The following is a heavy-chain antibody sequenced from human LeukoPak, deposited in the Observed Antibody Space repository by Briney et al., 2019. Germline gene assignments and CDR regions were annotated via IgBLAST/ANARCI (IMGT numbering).Heavy chain of an antibody. CDR2: IKEDGSDK. V-gene: IGHV3-7*02. Sequence: GGSLRLSCAASGFTFSNYWMSWVRQAPGKGLEWVANIKEDGSDKYYVDSVKGRFTISRDNAKDSLYLQMSSLRDEDTAVYYCVAAGGYWGQGALVTVSS. J-gene: IGHJ4*02. CDR3: VAAGGY. D-gene: IGHD6-13*01. CDR1: GFTFSNYW.